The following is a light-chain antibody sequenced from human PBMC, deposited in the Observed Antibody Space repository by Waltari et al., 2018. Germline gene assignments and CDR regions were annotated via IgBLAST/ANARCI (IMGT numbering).Light chain of an antibody. J-gene: IGLJ3*02. Sequence: NFMLTQPHSVSESPGKTVTISCTRSSGSIARQHVQGDQQRPGSSPTPVIYEDNQRPSGVPDRFSCSSDSSSNSASLTISGLKTEDEADYYCQSYDSSNPWVFGGGTKLTVL. CDR2: EDN. V-gene: IGLV6-57*01. CDR1: SGSIARQH. CDR3: QSYDSSNPWV.